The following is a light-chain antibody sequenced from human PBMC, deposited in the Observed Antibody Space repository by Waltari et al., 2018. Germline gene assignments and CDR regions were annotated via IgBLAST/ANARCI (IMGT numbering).Light chain of an antibody. CDR2: EGD. J-gene: IGLJ2*01. CDR1: SDSSATQF. V-gene: IGLV6-57*02. CDR3: QSYDDINKVV. Sequence: NFMLTQPHSVSESPGKTVTISCTGSSDSSATQFVHGYQQRPGSAPIVVMFEGDQRPSGVPDRFSGSIDSSSNSASLTISGLRTEDEADYYCQSYDDINKVVFGGGTKLTVL.